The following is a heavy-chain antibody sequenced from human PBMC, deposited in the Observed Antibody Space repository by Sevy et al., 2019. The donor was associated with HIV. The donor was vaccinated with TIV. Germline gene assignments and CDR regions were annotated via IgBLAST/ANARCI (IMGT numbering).Heavy chain of an antibody. CDR2: IYYRGST. J-gene: IGHJ4*02. V-gene: IGHV4-31*03. D-gene: IGHD3-16*02. CDR1: GGSISSGGYY. CDR3: ARVGGLGELSSFDY. Sequence: SETLSLTCTVSGGSISSGGYYWSWIRQHPGKGLEWIGYIYYRGSTYYNPSLKSRVTISVDTSKNQFSLKLSSVTAADTAVYYCARVGGLGELSSFDYWGQGTLVTVSS.